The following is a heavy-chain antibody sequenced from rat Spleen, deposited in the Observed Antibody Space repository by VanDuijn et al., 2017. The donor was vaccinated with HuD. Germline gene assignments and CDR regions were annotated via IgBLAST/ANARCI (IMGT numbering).Heavy chain of an antibody. CDR1: GFTFSNYY. D-gene: IGHD1-11*01. V-gene: IGHV5S23*01. J-gene: IGHJ2*01. CDR3: AARDGGYPY. CDR2: ISAGGGAT. Sequence: EVQLVESGGGLVQPGRSLKLSCAASGFTFSNYYMAWVRQAPTKGLEWVAYISAGGGATYYRDSVKGRFTISRDNTKSTLYLQMDSLRSEDTATYYCAARDGGYPYWGQGVMVTVSS.